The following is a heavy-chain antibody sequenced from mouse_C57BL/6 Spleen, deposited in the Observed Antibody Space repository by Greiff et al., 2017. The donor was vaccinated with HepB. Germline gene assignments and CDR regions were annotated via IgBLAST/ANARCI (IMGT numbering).Heavy chain of an antibody. V-gene: IGHV5-9-1*02. CDR2: ISSGGDYI. CDR3: TRAYSNPYAMDY. CDR1: GFTFSSYA. Sequence: DVMLVESGEGLVKPGGSLKLSCAASGFTFSSYAMSWVRRTPEKRLEWVAYISSGGDYIYYADTVKGRFTISRDNARNTLYLQMSSLKSEDTAMYYCTRAYSNPYAMDYWGQGTSVTVSS. J-gene: IGHJ4*01. D-gene: IGHD2-5*01.